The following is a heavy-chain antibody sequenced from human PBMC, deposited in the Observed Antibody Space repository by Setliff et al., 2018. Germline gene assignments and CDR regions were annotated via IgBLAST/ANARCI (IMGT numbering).Heavy chain of an antibody. J-gene: IGHJ3*01. CDR1: GYTFTNFG. CDR2: IITSTGKT. D-gene: IGHD2-2*01. Sequence: ASVKVSCKASGYTFTNFGFHWLRQAPGQGLEWMAMIITSTGKTSYAQKFQGRVTVTTDTYTGTGYMELRSLRSGDTAMYFCARFGGSCSSSSCYASDLWGQGTMVTVS. V-gene: IGHV1-18*01. CDR3: ARFGGSCSSSSCYASDL.